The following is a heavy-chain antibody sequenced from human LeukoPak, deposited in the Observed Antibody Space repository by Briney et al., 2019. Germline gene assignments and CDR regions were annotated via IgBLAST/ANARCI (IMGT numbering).Heavy chain of an antibody. V-gene: IGHV3-23*01. CDR2: ITGSGGST. CDR1: GFTFSSYA. D-gene: IGHD2-2*01. CDR3: AKTYCSSTSCSPGGDY. Sequence: GGSVRLSCAASGFTFSSYAMSWVRQAPGKGLEWVSAITGSGGSTYYADSVKGRFTISRDNSKNTLYLQMNSLRAEDTAVYYCAKTYCSSTSCSPGGDYWGQGTLVTVSS. J-gene: IGHJ4*02.